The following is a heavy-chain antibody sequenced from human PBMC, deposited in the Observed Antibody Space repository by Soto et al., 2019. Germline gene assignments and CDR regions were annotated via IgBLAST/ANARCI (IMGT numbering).Heavy chain of an antibody. J-gene: IGHJ4*02. V-gene: IGHV1-69*02. Sequence: QVQLVQSGAEVKKPGSSVKVSCKASGDTFSFYTINWVRQAPGLGLEWMGRVNPILSMSNYAQKFQGRVTMTEDKSTSTDYMELRSLRSEDTAFYYCATSYGSGYRAFDYWGQGALVTVSS. CDR3: ATSYGSGYRAFDY. CDR2: VNPILSMS. CDR1: GDTFSFYT. D-gene: IGHD3-10*01.